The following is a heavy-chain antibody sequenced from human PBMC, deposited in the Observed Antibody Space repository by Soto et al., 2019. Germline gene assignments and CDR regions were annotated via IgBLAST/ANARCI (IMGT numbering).Heavy chain of an antibody. CDR3: VREHEYVGSYYYGIDV. Sequence: EVQVVESGGGIVQPGGSLRLSCAASGFTFSNYWMHWVRQAAGKGLLWVSRIKSDGSTTTYADTVKGRFTISRDNARDTLYLVMNSLRAEDTGVYCCVREHEYVGSYYYGIDVWGQGRTVTVSS. D-gene: IGHD3-16*01. V-gene: IGHV3-74*01. CDR2: IKSDGSTT. J-gene: IGHJ6*01. CDR1: GFTFSNYW.